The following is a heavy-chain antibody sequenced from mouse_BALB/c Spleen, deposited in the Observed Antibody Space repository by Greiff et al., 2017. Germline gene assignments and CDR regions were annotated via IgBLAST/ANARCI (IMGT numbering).Heavy chain of an antibody. CDR2: ISSGGSYT. Sequence: EVQGVESGGGLVKPGGSLKLSCAASGFTFSSYAMSWVRQTPDKRLEWVATISSGGSYTYYPDSVKGRFTISRDNAKNTLYLQMSSLKSEDTAMYYCARQYYGSSYAFDYWGQGTTLTVSS. V-gene: IGHV5-6*01. D-gene: IGHD1-1*01. J-gene: IGHJ2*01. CDR3: ARQYYGSSYAFDY. CDR1: GFTFSSYA.